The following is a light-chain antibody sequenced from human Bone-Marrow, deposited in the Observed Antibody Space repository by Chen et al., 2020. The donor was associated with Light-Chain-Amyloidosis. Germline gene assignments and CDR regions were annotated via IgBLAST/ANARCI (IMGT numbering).Light chain of an antibody. J-gene: IGLJ3*02. CDR1: SGSVSGSRS. V-gene: IGLV8-61*01. CDR2: STK. CDR3: VVFLGSGIWE. Sequence: HTVVTQVPSFSVSPGETVTLTCGLSSGSVSGSRSPTWYQQTPGQPPRTLIGSTKTRSSGVPDRFSASILGNKAALTITGVQVDDEADYYCVVFLGSGIWEFGGGTKLTVL.